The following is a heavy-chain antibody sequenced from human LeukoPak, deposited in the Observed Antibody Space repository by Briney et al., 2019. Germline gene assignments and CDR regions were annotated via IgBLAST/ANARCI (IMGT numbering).Heavy chain of an antibody. J-gene: IGHJ4*02. CDR2: IIPIFGTA. D-gene: IGHD2-15*01. V-gene: IGHV1-69*13. CDR3: AREHCSGGSCYGDY. CDR1: GGTFSSYA. Sequence: ASVKVSGKSSGGTFSSYAISWVRQAPGQGLEWMGGIIPIFGTANYAQKFQGRVTITADESTSTAYMELSSLRSEDTAVYYCAREHCSGGSCYGDYWGQGTLVTVSS.